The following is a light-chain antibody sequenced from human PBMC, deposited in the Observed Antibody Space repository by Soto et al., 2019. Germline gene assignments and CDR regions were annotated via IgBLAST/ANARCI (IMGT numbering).Light chain of an antibody. CDR2: QGT. Sequence: SYELTQPPSVSVSPGQTASITCSGDKLGNKYPFWYQQKSGQSPVLVIYQGTKRPSGIPERFSGSNSWNTATLTISGTQAMDEADYYCQAWDSSTVIFGGGTKLTVL. CDR1: KLGNKY. V-gene: IGLV3-1*01. CDR3: QAWDSSTVI. J-gene: IGLJ2*01.